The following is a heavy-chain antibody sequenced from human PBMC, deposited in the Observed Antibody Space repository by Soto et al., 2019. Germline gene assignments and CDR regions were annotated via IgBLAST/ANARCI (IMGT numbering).Heavy chain of an antibody. Sequence: SETLSLTCTVSGDSISNYYWSWIRQPAGKGLEWIGRIYSSGGTDYNPSLKSRVTMPVDTSKNQFSLRLSSVTAADTAVYCCAREARDYVGDGYYYRKWGQGTLVTVSS. CDR2: IYSSGGT. D-gene: IGHD3-3*01. V-gene: IGHV4-4*07. CDR3: AREARDYVGDGYYYRK. CDR1: GDSISNYY. J-gene: IGHJ1*01.